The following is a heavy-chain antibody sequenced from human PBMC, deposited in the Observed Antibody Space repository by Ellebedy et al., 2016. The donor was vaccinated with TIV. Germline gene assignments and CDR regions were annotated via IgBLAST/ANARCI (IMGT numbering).Heavy chain of an antibody. CDR2: INQDGSAK. CDR3: VRGSGFICDY. J-gene: IGHJ4*02. D-gene: IGHD3-3*01. Sequence: GESLKISCAASGFTFSNSYMHWVRQAPGKGLEWVANINQDGSAKYYVDSVRCRFTISRDNGKNSLYLQMNSLRVEDTSVYYCVRGSGFICDYWGQGTLVTVSS. CDR1: GFTFSNSY. V-gene: IGHV3-7*01.